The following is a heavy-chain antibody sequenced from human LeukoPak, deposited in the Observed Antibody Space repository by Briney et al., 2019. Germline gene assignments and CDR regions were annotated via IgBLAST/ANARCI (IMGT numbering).Heavy chain of an antibody. Sequence: ASVKVSCKASGYNFNTYGISWVRQAPGQGLEWVGWISSSAGNTKYAQKLQDRVTMTTDASTSTAYLYLRNLCSDDTAVYYCVRLPLGCWSSTSCLDWGQGTLVTVSS. CDR1: GYNFNTYG. J-gene: IGHJ1*01. V-gene: IGHV1-18*01. CDR2: ISSSAGNT. CDR3: VRLPLGCWSSTSCLD. D-gene: IGHD2-2*01.